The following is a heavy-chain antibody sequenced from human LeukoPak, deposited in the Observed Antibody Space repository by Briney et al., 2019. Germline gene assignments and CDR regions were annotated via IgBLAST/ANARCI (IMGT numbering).Heavy chain of an antibody. D-gene: IGHD6-13*01. Sequence: GESLKISCKGSGYSFSTYWIGWVRQMPGKGLECMGIIYPGDSDTRYSPSFQGQVTISADKSISTAYLQWSSLKASDTAMYYCARAAAGTLEYFQHWGQGTLVTVSS. V-gene: IGHV5-51*01. CDR3: ARAAAGTLEYFQH. J-gene: IGHJ1*01. CDR1: GYSFSTYW. CDR2: IYPGDSDT.